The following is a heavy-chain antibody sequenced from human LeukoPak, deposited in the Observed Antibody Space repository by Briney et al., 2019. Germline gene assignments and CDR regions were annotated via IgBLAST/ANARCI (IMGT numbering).Heavy chain of an antibody. D-gene: IGHD6-19*01. V-gene: IGHV1-8*01. CDR1: GDTFSSYD. J-gene: IGHJ4*02. CDR2: MNPNGGNT. CDR3: ARKSNPRSGWFAFDY. Sequence: ASVYVSCTASGDTFSSYDINWVRQATGQGLEWMGWMNPNGGNTGYAQNFQGRATMTRNTSISTAYMELSSLRSEDTAVYYCARKSNPRSGWFAFDYWGQGTLVTVSS.